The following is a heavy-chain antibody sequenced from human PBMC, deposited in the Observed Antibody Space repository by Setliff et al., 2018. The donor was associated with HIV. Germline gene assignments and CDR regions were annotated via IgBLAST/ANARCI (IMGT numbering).Heavy chain of an antibody. CDR3: TRVEYNTLGGFSYYSFMDA. J-gene: IGHJ6*04. V-gene: IGHV3-49*02. Sequence: GESLKISCKGSGYSFSNYYIGWVRQMPGKGLEWVGLIRSNGGTTDYAVSVKGRFIITRDDSKSVAYLQMNSPWTEDTAVYYCTRVEYNTLGGFSYYSFMDAWGKGTTVTVSS. D-gene: IGHD3-10*01. CDR2: IRSNGGTT. CDR1: GYSFSNYY.